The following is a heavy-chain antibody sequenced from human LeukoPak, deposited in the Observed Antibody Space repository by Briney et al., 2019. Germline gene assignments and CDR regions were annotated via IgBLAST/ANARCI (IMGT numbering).Heavy chain of an antibody. CDR1: GFTFSSYG. CDR3: AKDPSFRPGYFDY. Sequence: GGSLRLSCAACGFTFSSYGMHWVRQAPGKGLEWVAFIRYDGSNKYYADSVKGRFSISRDNSKNTLYLQMNSLRAEDTAVYYCAKDPSFRPGYFDYWGQGTLVTVSA. V-gene: IGHV3-30*02. J-gene: IGHJ4*02. CDR2: IRYDGSNK.